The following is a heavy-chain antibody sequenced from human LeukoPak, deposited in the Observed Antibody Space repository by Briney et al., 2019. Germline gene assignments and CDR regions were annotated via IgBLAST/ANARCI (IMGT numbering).Heavy chain of an antibody. J-gene: IGHJ4*02. Sequence: SQTVSLTCTVSGGSISSGSYYWSWIRQPAGKGLEWIGRIYTSGSTNYNPSLKSRVTISVDTSKNQFSLKLSSVTAADTAVYYCARGLEQDSSSSGRGADFDYWGQGTLVTVSS. CDR3: ARGLEQDSSSSGRGADFDY. D-gene: IGHD6-6*01. CDR2: IYTSGST. CDR1: GGSISSGSYY. V-gene: IGHV4-61*02.